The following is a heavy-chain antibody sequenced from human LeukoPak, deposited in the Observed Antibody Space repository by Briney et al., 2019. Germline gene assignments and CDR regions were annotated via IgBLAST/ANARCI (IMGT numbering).Heavy chain of an antibody. J-gene: IGHJ3*02. D-gene: IGHD3-10*01. CDR3: ARVGWFGDPTRGGAFDI. V-gene: IGHV3-21*01. CDR1: GFTFSNYN. Sequence: GGSLRLSCAASGFTFSNYNMNWVRQAPGKGLEWVSSISSSSSYIYYADSVKGRFTISRDNAKNSLYLQMNSLRAEDTAVYYCARVGWFGDPTRGGAFDIWGQGTMVTVSS. CDR2: ISSSSSYI.